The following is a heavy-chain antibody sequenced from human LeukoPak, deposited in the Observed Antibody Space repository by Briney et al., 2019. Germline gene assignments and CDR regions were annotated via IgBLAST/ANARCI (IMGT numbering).Heavy chain of an antibody. Sequence: SETLSLTCTVSGGSISSYYWSWIRQPPGKGLEWIGYIYYSGSTNYNPSLKSRVTISVDTSKNQFSLKRNSVTAADTAVYYCSGGSPPDYWGQGTLVTVSS. D-gene: IGHD2-15*01. CDR2: IYYSGST. J-gene: IGHJ4*02. CDR3: SGGSPPDY. V-gene: IGHV4-59*01. CDR1: GGSISSYY.